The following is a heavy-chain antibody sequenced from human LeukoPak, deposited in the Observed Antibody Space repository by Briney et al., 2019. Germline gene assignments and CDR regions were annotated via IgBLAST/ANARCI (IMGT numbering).Heavy chain of an antibody. D-gene: IGHD3-22*01. V-gene: IGHV3-73*01. Sequence: PGGSLRLSYAASGFTFSGSAMHWVRRASGKGLEWVGRIRSKANSYATAYAASVKGRFTISRDDSKNTAYLQMNSLKTEDTAVYYCTSHDSSGYYYHQLYYFDYWGQGTLVTVSS. CDR3: TSHDSSGYYYHQLYYFDY. CDR2: IRSKANSYAT. J-gene: IGHJ4*02. CDR1: GFTFSGSA.